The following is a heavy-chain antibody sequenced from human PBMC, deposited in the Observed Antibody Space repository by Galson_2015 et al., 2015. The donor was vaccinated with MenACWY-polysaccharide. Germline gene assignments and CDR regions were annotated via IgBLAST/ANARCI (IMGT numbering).Heavy chain of an antibody. J-gene: IGHJ4*02. Sequence: CAISGDSVSSNSAAWNWIRQSPSRGLEWLGRTYYRSKWYHDYPVSVKSRITINPDTSKNQFSLQLNSVTPDDTALYYCARTCPPYSRTWYECFDYWDQGTLVTVFS. CDR2: TYYRSKWYH. V-gene: IGHV6-1*01. CDR1: GDSVSSNSAA. CDR3: ARTCPPYSRTWYECFDY. D-gene: IGHD6-13*01.